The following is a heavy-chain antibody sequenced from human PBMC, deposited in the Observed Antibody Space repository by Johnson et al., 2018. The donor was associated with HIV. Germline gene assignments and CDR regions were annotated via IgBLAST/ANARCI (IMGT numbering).Heavy chain of an antibody. D-gene: IGHD3-9*01. CDR2: LFSVGSA. CDR3: ARDGRDLVTRGSFDI. V-gene: IGHV3-66*02. J-gene: IGHJ3*02. Sequence: VQLVESGGGLVQPGGSLRLSCAASGITVSSNYMSWVRQAPGKGLEWVSVLFSVGSAYDADSVKGRFIISRDNSKNMLYLQMNSLRPEDTAVYYCARDGRDLVTRGSFDIWGKGTVVTVSS. CDR1: GITVSSNY.